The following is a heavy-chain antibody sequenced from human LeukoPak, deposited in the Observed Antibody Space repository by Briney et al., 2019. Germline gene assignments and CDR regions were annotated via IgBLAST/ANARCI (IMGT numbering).Heavy chain of an antibody. Sequence: NPSXTLSLTCTVSGGSISSYYWSWIRQPPGKGLEWIGYIYYSGSTNYNPSLKSRVTISVDTSKNQFSLKLSSVTAADTAVYYCARTTVTVYYYYYYYMDVWGKGTTVTVSS. CDR3: ARTTVTVYYYYYYYMDV. V-gene: IGHV4-59*13. J-gene: IGHJ6*03. D-gene: IGHD4-17*01. CDR2: IYYSGST. CDR1: GGSISSYY.